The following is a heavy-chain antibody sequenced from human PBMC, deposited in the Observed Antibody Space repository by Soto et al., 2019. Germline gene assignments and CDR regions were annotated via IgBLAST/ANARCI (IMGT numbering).Heavy chain of an antibody. CDR2: IRNKAKSYTT. D-gene: IGHD5-18*01. CDR3: VAYSYGRVDY. Sequence: EVQLVESGGGLVQPGGSLRLSCAASGFTFSDHYMDWVRQAPGKGLEWVGRIRNKAKSYTTDHAASVKGRFTISREDSRNSLYPQMNTLKTDDTAVDYGVAYSYGRVDYWGQGTLVTVSS. CDR1: GFTFSDHY. V-gene: IGHV3-72*01. J-gene: IGHJ4*02.